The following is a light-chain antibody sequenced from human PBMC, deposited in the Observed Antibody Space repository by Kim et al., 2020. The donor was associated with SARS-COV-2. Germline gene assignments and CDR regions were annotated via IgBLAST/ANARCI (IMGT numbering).Light chain of an antibody. CDR3: YSRDSSGDHLV. CDR2: GKN. V-gene: IGLV3-19*01. J-gene: IGLJ2*01. CDR1: SLRKYS. Sequence: ALGQTLRITCQGDSLRKYSASWYQQKPGQAPVLVIYGKNNRPSGIPDRFSGSSSGDTVSLTITGAQAEDEGDYYCYSRDSSGDHLVFGGGTKVTVL.